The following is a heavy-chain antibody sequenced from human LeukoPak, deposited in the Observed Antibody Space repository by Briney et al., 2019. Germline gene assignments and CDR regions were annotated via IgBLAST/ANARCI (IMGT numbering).Heavy chain of an antibody. CDR3: ARDKLGLGELSLYDQ. CDR2: MNPNSGGT. D-gene: IGHD3-16*02. V-gene: IGHV1-2*02. Sequence: GASVKVSCKASGYTLTGYHMHWVRQAPGQGLEWMGWMNPNSGGTKYAQKFQGRVTMTRDTSISTAYMELSRLRSDDTAMYYCARDKLGLGELSLYDQWGQGTLVTVFS. CDR1: GYTLTGYH. J-gene: IGHJ5*02.